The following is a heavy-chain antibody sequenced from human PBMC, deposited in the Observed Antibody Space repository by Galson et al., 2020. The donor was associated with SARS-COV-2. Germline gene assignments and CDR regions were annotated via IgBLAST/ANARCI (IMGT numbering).Heavy chain of an antibody. D-gene: IGHD6-19*01. J-gene: IGHJ6*03. Sequence: SETLSLTCTVSGGSISSGDYYWSWIRQPPGKGLEWIGYIYYSGSTYYNPSLKSRVTISVDTSKNQFSLKLSSVTAADTAVYYCARGGHSSGWYVAYYMDVWGKGTTVTISS. CDR1: GGSISSGDYY. CDR3: ARGGHSSGWYVAYYMDV. V-gene: IGHV4-30-4*08. CDR2: IYYSGST.